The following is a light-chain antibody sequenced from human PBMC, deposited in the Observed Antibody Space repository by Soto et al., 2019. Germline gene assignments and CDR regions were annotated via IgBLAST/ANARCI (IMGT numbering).Light chain of an antibody. CDR1: QSVSSN. Sequence: EIVMTQSPATLSVSPGVRATLSCRASQSVSSNLAWYQQKPGQAPRLLIYGASTRATGIPARFSGSGSGTEFTRTISSLQSEDFAVFYCQQYNNWPRTFGQGTKVEIK. CDR3: QQYNNWPRT. V-gene: IGKV3-15*01. J-gene: IGKJ1*01. CDR2: GAS.